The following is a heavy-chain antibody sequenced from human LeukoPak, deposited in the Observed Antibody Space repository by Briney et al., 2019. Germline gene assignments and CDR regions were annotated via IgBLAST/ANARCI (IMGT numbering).Heavy chain of an antibody. V-gene: IGHV1-69*05. CDR2: IIPIFGTA. CDR3: ASGPRDYDILTRYYQTLDY. J-gene: IGHJ4*02. CDR1: GGTFSSYA. Sequence: SVKVSCKASGGTFSSYAISWVRQAPGQGLEWMGRIIPIFGTANYAQKFQGRVTITTDESTSTAYMELSSLRSEDTAVYYCASGPRDYDILTRYYQTLDYWGQGTLVTVSS. D-gene: IGHD3-9*01.